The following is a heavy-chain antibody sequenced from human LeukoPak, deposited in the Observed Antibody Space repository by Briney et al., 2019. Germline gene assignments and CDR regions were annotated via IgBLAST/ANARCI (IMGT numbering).Heavy chain of an antibody. CDR1: GFSFNKYG. CDR3: AKDGDYNFWSNYDH. CDR2: IRYDGSDK. D-gene: IGHD3-3*01. J-gene: IGHJ4*02. V-gene: IGHV3-30*02. Sequence: PGGSLRLSCATSGFSFNKYGMQWVRQAPGKGQEWVAYIRYDGSDKHYGDSVKGRFTISRDDSKNTLYLQMSSLIAEDTDVYYCAKDGDYNFWSNYDHWGQGILVTVSS.